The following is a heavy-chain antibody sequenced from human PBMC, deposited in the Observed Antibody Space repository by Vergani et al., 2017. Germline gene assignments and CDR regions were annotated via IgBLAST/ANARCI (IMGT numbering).Heavy chain of an antibody. D-gene: IGHD4-11*01. J-gene: IGHJ6*03. Sequence: QVQLQQWGGRLLKPSETLSLTCVVNGGSFTSYHWTWIRQSPGEGLEWVGDIDHTGRPDYNPSLNSRLTMSVDKSRNQFSLTLNSVTATDTAIYFCARVNTETNGHLYYCYYMDVWGQGTAVTVS. CDR3: ARVNTETNGHLYYCYYMDV. CDR1: GGSFTSYH. V-gene: IGHV4-34*01. CDR2: IDHTGRP.